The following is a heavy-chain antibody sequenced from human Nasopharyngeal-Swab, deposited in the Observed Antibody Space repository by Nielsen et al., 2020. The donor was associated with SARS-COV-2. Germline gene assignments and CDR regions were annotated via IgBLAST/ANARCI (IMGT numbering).Heavy chain of an antibody. D-gene: IGHD4-23*01. Sequence: GGSLRLSCEASGFTFSSYPMQWVRRAPGKGLEWVSVISYGGGDEHYADSVKGRFTISRDNSKNTLYLQMNSLTVDDTAVYYCARSYNPGGFGRLLSNDWGQGTLVTVSS. J-gene: IGHJ4*02. V-gene: IGHV3-30*04. CDR2: ISYGGGDE. CDR3: ARSYNPGGFGRLLSND. CDR1: GFTFSSYP.